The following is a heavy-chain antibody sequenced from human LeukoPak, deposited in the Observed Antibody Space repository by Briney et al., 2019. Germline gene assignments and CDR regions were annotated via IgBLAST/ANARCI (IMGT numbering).Heavy chain of an antibody. J-gene: IGHJ4*02. CDR1: GFTFSSYA. Sequence: PGGSLRLSCAASGFTFSSYAMSWVRQAPGKGLEWVSAISGSGGSIYYADSVKGRFTISRDNSKNTLYLQMNSLRAEDTAVYYCAKGLDLYYYDSSGYYNPFDYWGQGTLVTVSS. D-gene: IGHD3-22*01. CDR2: ISGSGGSI. CDR3: AKGLDLYYYDSSGYYNPFDY. V-gene: IGHV3-23*01.